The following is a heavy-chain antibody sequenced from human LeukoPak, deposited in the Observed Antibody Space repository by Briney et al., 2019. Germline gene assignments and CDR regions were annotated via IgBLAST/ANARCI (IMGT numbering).Heavy chain of an antibody. Sequence: GRSLRLSCAASGFTFSSYGMHWVRQAPGKGLEWVAVIWYDGSNKYYADSVKGRFTISRDNSKNTLYLQMNSLRAEDTAVHYCAKMEAWTTVTGSGVDYWGQGTPVTVSS. J-gene: IGHJ4*02. V-gene: IGHV3-33*06. D-gene: IGHD4-17*01. CDR3: AKMEAWTTVTGSGVDY. CDR2: IWYDGSNK. CDR1: GFTFSSYG.